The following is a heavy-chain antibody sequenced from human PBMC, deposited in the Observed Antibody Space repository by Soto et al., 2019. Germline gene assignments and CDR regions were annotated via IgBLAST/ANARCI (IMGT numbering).Heavy chain of an antibody. J-gene: IGHJ5*02. CDR2: INPNSGGT. CDR3: ASVGYCSGGSCPSDWFDP. CDR1: GYTFTGYY. Sequence: GASVKVSCKASGYTFTGYYMHWVRQAPGQGLEWMGWINPNSGGTNYAQKFQGWVTMTRDTSISTAYMELSRLRSDDTAVYYGASVGYCSGGSCPSDWFDPWGQGTLVTVSS. V-gene: IGHV1-2*04. D-gene: IGHD2-15*01.